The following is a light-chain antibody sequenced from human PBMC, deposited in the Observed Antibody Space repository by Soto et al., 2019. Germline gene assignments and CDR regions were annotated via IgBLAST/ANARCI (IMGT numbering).Light chain of an antibody. CDR3: QQRSNWPVT. CDR2: DAS. CDR1: QSVSSY. Sequence: EIVLTQSPATLSLSPGERATLSCRASQSVSSYLAWYQQKPGQAPRLLIYDASDRATGIQARFSGSGSWTDFTLTISSLEPEDFAVYYCQQRSNWPVTFGQGSKLEIK. J-gene: IGKJ2*01. V-gene: IGKV3-11*01.